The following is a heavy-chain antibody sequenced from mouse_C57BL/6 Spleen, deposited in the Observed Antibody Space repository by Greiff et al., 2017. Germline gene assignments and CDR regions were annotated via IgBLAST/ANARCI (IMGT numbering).Heavy chain of an antibody. CDR1: GYTFTSYW. D-gene: IGHD4-1*02. Sequence: VQLQQPGAELVKPGASVKLSCKASGYTFTSYWMHWVKQRPGQGLEWIGMIHPNSGSTNYNEKFKSKATLTVDKSSSTAYMQLRSLTSEDSAVYYCARQPTGRYWYFDVWGTGTTVTVSS. V-gene: IGHV1-64*01. CDR3: ARQPTGRYWYFDV. J-gene: IGHJ1*03. CDR2: IHPNSGST.